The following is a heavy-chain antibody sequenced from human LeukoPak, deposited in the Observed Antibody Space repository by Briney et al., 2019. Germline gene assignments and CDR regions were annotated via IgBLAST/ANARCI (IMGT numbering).Heavy chain of an antibody. V-gene: IGHV3-66*01. J-gene: IGHJ4*02. CDR3: AHLGSSTSWQGV. CDR1: GFTVSSKY. D-gene: IGHD2-2*01. Sequence: GGSLRLSCAASGFTVSSKYMSWVRQAPGKGLEWVSIVYSGGSTYYADSVKGRFTISRDNSENTLYIQMNSLRAEDTAVYYCAHLGSSTSWQGVWGQGTLVTVSS. CDR2: VYSGGST.